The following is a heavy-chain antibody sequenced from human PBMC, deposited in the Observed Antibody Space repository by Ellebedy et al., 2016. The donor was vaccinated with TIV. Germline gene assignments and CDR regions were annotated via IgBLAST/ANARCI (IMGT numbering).Heavy chain of an antibody. CDR2: ISSSGGII. V-gene: IGHV3-11*01. CDR3: ARDSRFIDQQHNWFDP. Sequence: GESLKISCAASGFTFSDYYMSWIRQAPGKGLEWVSYISSSGGIIYYADSVKGRFTISRDNAKNSLYLQMNSLRAEDTAVYYCARDSRFIDQQHNWFDPWGQGTLVTVSP. J-gene: IGHJ5*02. D-gene: IGHD2-15*01. CDR1: GFTFSDYY.